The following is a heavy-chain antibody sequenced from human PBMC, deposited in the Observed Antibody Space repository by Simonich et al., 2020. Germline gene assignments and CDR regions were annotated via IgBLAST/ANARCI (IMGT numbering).Heavy chain of an antibody. V-gene: IGHV3-30*07. CDR1: GFTFSSYA. J-gene: IGHJ5*02. CDR3: ARDRNWGWFDP. CDR2: ISYDESNK. D-gene: IGHD7-27*01. Sequence: QVQLVESGGGVVQPGRSLRRSCAASGFTFSSYAMHWVRQAPGSGLEWVAVISYDESNKYYADSVKGRFTISRDNSKNTLYLQMNSLRAEDTAVYYCARDRNWGWFDPWGQGTLVTVSS.